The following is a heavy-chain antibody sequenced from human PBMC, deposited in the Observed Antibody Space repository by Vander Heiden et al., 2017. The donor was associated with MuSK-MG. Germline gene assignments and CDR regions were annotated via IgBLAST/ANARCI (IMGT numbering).Heavy chain of an antibody. Sequence: QVQLVQSGAEVKKPGSSVKVSCKASGGTFSSYAISWVRQAPGQGLEWMGGIIPILGIANYAQKFQGRVTITADESTSTAYMELSSLRSEDTAVYYCSRDPPHPMVRGVISYYYYDYMDVWGKGTTVTVSS. CDR2: IIPILGIA. J-gene: IGHJ6*03. D-gene: IGHD3-10*01. V-gene: IGHV1-69*04. CDR1: GGTFSSYA. CDR3: SRDPPHPMVRGVISYYYYDYMDV.